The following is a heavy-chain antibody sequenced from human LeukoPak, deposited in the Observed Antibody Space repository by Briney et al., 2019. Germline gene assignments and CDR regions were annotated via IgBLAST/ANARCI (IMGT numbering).Heavy chain of an antibody. CDR3: ARVQYQPTPYYYYYMDV. Sequence: GGSLRLSCAASGFTFSSYSMNWVRQAPGKGLEWVSSISSSSSYIYYADSVKGRFTISRDNAKNSLYLRMNSLRAEDTAVYYCARVQYQPTPYYYYYMDVWGKGTTVTVSS. D-gene: IGHD2-2*01. CDR1: GFTFSSYS. J-gene: IGHJ6*03. V-gene: IGHV3-21*01. CDR2: ISSSSSYI.